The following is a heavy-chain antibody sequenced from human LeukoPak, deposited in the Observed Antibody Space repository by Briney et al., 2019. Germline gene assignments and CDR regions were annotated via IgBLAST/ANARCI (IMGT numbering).Heavy chain of an antibody. CDR2: ISGSGGST. J-gene: IGHJ4*02. Sequence: GGSLRLSCAASGFTFSSYAMSWVRQAPRKGLEWVSAISGSGGSTYYADSVKGRFTISRDNSKYTLYLQMNSLRAEDTAVYYCAKGNVGYFDYWGQGTLVTVSS. D-gene: IGHD1-26*01. V-gene: IGHV3-23*01. CDR1: GFTFSSYA. CDR3: AKGNVGYFDY.